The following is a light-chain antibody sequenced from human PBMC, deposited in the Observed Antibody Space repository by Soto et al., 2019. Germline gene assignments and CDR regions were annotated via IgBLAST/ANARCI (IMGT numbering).Light chain of an antibody. CDR2: EGT. Sequence: QSALTQPASVSGSPGQSITISCAGTSSDVGTYHLVSWYQQHPGKAPKLMIYEGTKRPSGVSTRFSGSKSGKTASLTISGLQAEDETDYYCCSYAGGGTWVFGGGTKLTVL. J-gene: IGLJ3*02. V-gene: IGLV2-23*01. CDR3: CSYAGGGTWV. CDR1: SSDVGTYHL.